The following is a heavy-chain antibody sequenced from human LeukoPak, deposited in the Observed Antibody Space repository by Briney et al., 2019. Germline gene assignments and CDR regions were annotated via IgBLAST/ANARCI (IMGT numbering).Heavy chain of an antibody. J-gene: IGHJ4*02. CDR2: ISAYNGNT. Sequence: AASVKVSCKSSGYTFTNYDINWVRQATGQGLEWTGWISAYNGNTKYPQKLQGRVTMTTDTSTSTAYMELRSLRSDDTAVYYCAREWGPGGFDYWGQGTLVTVSS. D-gene: IGHD7-27*01. CDR3: AREWGPGGFDY. V-gene: IGHV1-18*01. CDR1: GYTFTNYD.